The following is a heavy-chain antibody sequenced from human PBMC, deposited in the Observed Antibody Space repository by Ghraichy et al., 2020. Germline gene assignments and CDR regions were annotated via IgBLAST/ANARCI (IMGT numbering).Heavy chain of an antibody. V-gene: IGHV3-66*01. Sequence: GESLNISCAASGFTVSSNYMSWVRQAPGKGLEWVSVIYSGGSTYYADSVKGRFTISRDNSKNTLYLQMNSLRAEDTAVYYCACSGYYYPPVYWGQGTLVTVSS. CDR3: ACSGYYYPPVY. D-gene: IGHD3-22*01. CDR1: GFTVSSNY. CDR2: IYSGGST. J-gene: IGHJ4*02.